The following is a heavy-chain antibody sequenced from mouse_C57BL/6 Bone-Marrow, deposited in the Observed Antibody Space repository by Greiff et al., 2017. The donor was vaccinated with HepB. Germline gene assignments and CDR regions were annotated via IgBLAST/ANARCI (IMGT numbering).Heavy chain of an antibody. D-gene: IGHD1-1*01. CDR2: IRNKANGYTT. Sequence: EVKLLESGGGLVQPGGSLSLSCAASGFTFTDYYISWVRQPPGKALEWLGFIRNKANGYTTEYSASVKGRFTISRDNSQIILYLHMNALRAEDSATYYCARGSSYPDYYAMDDWGQGTSVTVSS. V-gene: IGHV7-3*01. CDR3: ARGSSYPDYYAMDD. CDR1: GFTFTDYY. J-gene: IGHJ4*01.